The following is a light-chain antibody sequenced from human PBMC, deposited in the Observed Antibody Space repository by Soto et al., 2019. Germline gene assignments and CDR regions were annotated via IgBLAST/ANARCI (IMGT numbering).Light chain of an antibody. CDR3: QQRSNWPIT. CDR1: RSVSSY. V-gene: IGKV3-11*01. CDR2: DAS. Sequence: EIVLTPSPATLSLSPGESATLSCRATRSVSSYLAWYQQKPGQAPRLLIYDASSRPTDIPARFSGSGSGTDFTLTISSLEPEDFALYYCQQRSNWPITFGQGTRPEIK. J-gene: IGKJ5*01.